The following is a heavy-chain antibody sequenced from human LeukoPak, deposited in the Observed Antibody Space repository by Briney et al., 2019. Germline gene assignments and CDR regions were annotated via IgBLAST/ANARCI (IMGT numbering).Heavy chain of an antibody. CDR2: INPNSGGT. CDR3: ARDLTIFGGVNDPLIRGH. D-gene: IGHD3-3*01. CDR1: GYTFTGSY. V-gene: IGHV1-2*02. Sequence: ASVKVSCKASGYTFTGSYMHWVRQAPGQGLEWMGWINPNSGGTNYAQNFQGRVTMTRDTSISTAYMELSRLRSDDTAVYYCARDLTIFGGVNDPLIRGHWGQGTLVTVSS. J-gene: IGHJ4*02.